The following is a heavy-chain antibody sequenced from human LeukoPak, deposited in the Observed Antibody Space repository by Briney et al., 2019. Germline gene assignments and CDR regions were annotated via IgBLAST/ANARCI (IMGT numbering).Heavy chain of an antibody. CDR2: IYYNGGT. CDR3: AREVAGTPWIDY. CDR1: GDSISSSSYY. Sequence: SETLSLTCTVPGDSISSSSYYWGWIRQPPGKGLEWIGNIYYNGGTYNNPSLKSRVTISVDTSKNQFSLKLNSVTATDTAVYYCAREVAGTPWIDYWGQGTLVTVSS. V-gene: IGHV4-39*02. J-gene: IGHJ4*02. D-gene: IGHD6-19*01.